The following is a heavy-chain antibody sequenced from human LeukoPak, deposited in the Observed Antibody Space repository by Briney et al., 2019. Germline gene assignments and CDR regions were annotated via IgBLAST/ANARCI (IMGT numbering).Heavy chain of an antibody. D-gene: IGHD3-10*01. CDR1: GYIFTHYW. J-gene: IGHJ4*02. V-gene: IGHV5-51*01. Sequence: GESLKISCQVSGYIFTHYWIGWVRPMPGKGLESMGIIYPADSHTTYSPPFQGQVSISADKSISTVYLQWSSLKPSDTAIYYCARQSRDGSKTRGYYFDYWGQGTLVTVSS. CDR3: ARQSRDGSKTRGYYFDY. CDR2: IYPADSHT.